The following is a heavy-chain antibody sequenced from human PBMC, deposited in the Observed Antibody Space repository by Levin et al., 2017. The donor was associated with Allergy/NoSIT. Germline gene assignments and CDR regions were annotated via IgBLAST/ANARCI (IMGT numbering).Heavy chain of an antibody. CDR2: ISAGGNYI. D-gene: IGHD3-22*01. CDR1: GILFSSYD. CDR3: ASWAMYHYDRSAFDYFYYAMDV. J-gene: IGHJ6*02. V-gene: IGHV3-21*01. Sequence: GESLKISCAASGILFSSYDMNWVRQAPGKGLEWVSSISAGGNYIYYADSVKGRFTISRDNAKNSLFLQMNSMRAEDTAVYYCASWAMYHYDRSAFDYFYYAMDVWGQGTTVTVSS.